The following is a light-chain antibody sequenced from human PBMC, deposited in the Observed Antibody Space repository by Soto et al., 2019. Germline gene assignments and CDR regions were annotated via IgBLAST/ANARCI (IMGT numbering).Light chain of an antibody. V-gene: IGKV4-1*01. CDR3: QQYNSYSWT. Sequence: IVMTHSPDSLAVSLGERATINCNSGRRSLYNSNDKNYLAWYQQKPGQSPKLLIYWASIRESGVPARFSGSGSGTNFTLTISSLQPDDFATYYCQQYNSYSWTFGQGTKVDIK. J-gene: IGKJ1*01. CDR1: RRSLYNSNDKNY. CDR2: WAS.